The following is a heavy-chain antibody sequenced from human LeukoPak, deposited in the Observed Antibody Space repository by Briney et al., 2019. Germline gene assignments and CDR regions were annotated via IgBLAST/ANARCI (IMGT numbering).Heavy chain of an antibody. J-gene: IGHJ4*02. CDR1: GGSFSGYC. D-gene: IGHD4-11*01. CDR2: INHSGST. V-gene: IGHV4-34*01. CDR3: ARSKGDYSNYLPPRNFDY. Sequence: PSETLSLTCAVYGGSFSGYCWSWIRQPPGKGLEWIGEINHSGSTNYNPSLKSRVTISVDTSKNQFSLKLSSVTAADTAVYYCARSKGDYSNYLPPRNFDYWGQGTLVTVSS.